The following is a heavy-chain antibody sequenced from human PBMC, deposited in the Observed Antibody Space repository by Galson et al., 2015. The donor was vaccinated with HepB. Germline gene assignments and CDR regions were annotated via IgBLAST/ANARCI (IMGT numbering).Heavy chain of an antibody. CDR1: GLTFSTYG. V-gene: IGHV3-30*18. CDR2: ISNDGGNK. D-gene: IGHD4-17*01. CDR3: AKDQGVGAYGDPNYYYYGMDV. J-gene: IGHJ6*02. Sequence: SLRLSCAASGLTFSTYGMHWVRQAPGKGLEWVAAISNDGGNKNYADSVKGRFTISRDNSKNTLYLQMNSLRAEDTAVYYCAKDQGVGAYGDPNYYYYGMDVWGQGTTVTVSS.